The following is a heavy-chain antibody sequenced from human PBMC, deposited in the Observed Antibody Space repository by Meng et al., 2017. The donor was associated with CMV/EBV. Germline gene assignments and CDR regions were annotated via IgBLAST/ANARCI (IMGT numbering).Heavy chain of an antibody. CDR2: IWYDGSNK. CDR3: AKDPPPVLLIAAAGTPSYGMDV. CDR1: GFTFSSYG. J-gene: IGHJ6*02. D-gene: IGHD6-13*01. V-gene: IGHV3-30*02. Sequence: GESLKISCAASGFTFSSYGMHWVRQAPGKGLEWVAVIWYDGSNKYYADSVKGRFTISRDNSKNTLYLQMNSLRAEDTAVYYCAKDPPPVLLIAAAGTPSYGMDVWGQGTTVTVSS.